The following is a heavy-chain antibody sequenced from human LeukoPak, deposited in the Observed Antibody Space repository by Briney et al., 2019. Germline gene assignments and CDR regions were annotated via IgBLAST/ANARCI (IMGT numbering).Heavy chain of an antibody. CDR1: GYIFTSYW. D-gene: IGHD5-24*01. Sequence: GESLKISCKGSGYIFTSYWIGWVRRLPGKGLEWLGLISPGDSDTAYSPSLQGQVTISADKSINTAYLQWNSLKASDTAMYYCARRNGYNAGALDFDYWGQGTLVTVSS. V-gene: IGHV5-51*01. CDR2: ISPGDSDT. J-gene: IGHJ4*02. CDR3: ARRNGYNAGALDFDY.